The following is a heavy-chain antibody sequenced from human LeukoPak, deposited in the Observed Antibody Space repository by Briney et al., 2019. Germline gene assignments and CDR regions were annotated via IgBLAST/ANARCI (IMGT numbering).Heavy chain of an antibody. CDR2: IYYSGST. D-gene: IGHD3-10*01. V-gene: IGHV4-59*01. CDR1: GGSISSYY. Sequence: SETLSLTCTVSGGSISSYYWSWFRQPPGKGLEWIGYIYYSGSTNYNPSLKSRVTISVDTSKNQFSLKLSSVTAADTAVYYCARHVRGVTEYYGMDVWGKGTTVTVSS. CDR3: ARHVRGVTEYYGMDV. J-gene: IGHJ6*04.